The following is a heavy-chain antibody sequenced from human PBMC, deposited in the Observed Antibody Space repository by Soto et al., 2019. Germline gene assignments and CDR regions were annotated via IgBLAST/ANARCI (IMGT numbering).Heavy chain of an antibody. CDR3: AREDDGGDRDYYVLDV. V-gene: IGHV4-30-4*01. J-gene: IGHJ6*02. D-gene: IGHD2-21*02. CDR1: GGSISSEYYH. Sequence: PSETLSLTCTVSGGSISSEYYHWTWIRQAPGKGLEWIGYIHYSGSVHYNPSLQSRLTMSVDTSKNLFSLKLSSVTAADTAVYFCAREDDGGDRDYYVLDVSGQGTTVTVSS. CDR2: IHYSGSV.